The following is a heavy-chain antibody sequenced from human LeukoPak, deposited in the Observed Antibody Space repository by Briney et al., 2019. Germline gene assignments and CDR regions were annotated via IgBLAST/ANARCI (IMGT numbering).Heavy chain of an antibody. CDR3: AKGSYYYDSADYFDY. J-gene: IGHJ4*02. CDR2: LSGSGGNT. V-gene: IGHV3-23*01. Sequence: GGSLRHSCAASGFTLSSFAMSGVREATGKALVGVSTLSGSGGNTYYADSVQGRVTISRDNSKNTLYLQMNSLRAEDTAVYHCAKGSYYYDSADYFDYWGQGTLVTVSS. D-gene: IGHD3-22*01. CDR1: GFTLSSFA.